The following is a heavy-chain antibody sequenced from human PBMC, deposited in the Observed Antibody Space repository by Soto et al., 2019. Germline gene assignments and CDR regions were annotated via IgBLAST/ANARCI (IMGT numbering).Heavy chain of an antibody. J-gene: IGHJ6*02. CDR2: ISYDEIDK. CDR3: AKDSGYQRPDTCFNYGLDV. D-gene: IGHD6-25*01. Sequence: PGKGLEWVAAISYDEIDKKYATSVKGRFTVSRDNVRNTLSLQMNSLRPEDTAVYYCAKDSGYQRPDTCFNYGLDVWGQATSVTV. V-gene: IGHV3-30*18.